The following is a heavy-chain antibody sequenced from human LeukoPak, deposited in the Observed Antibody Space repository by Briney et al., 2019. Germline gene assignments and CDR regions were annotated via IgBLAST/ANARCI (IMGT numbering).Heavy chain of an antibody. CDR3: AGHKGYYGSGSFNGWFDP. V-gene: IGHV4-61*02. J-gene: IGHJ5*02. CDR2: IYTSGST. Sequence: PSQTLSLTCTVSGGSISSGSYYWSWIRQPAGKGLEWIGRIYTSGSTNYNPSLKSRVTISVDTSKNQFSLKLSSVTAADTAVYYCAGHKGYYGSGSFNGWFDPWGQGTLVTVSS. D-gene: IGHD3-10*01. CDR1: GGSISSGSYY.